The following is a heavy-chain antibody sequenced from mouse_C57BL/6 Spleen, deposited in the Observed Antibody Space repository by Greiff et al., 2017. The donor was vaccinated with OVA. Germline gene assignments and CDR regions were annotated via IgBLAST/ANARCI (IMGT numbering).Heavy chain of an antibody. Sequence: QVQLQQSGAELVRPGASVTLSCKASGYTFTDYEMHWVKQTPVHGLEWIGAIDPETGGTAYNQKFKGKAILTADKSSSTAYMELRSLTSEDSAVYYCTRDLEQGGLFAYWGQGTLVTVSA. CDR3: TRDLEQGGLFAY. CDR1: GYTFTDYE. V-gene: IGHV1-15*01. CDR2: IDPETGGT. J-gene: IGHJ3*01.